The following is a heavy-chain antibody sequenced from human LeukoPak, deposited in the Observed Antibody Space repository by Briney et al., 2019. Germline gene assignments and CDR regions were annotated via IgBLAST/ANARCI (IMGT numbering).Heavy chain of an antibody. CDR2: SIPIFGTA. V-gene: IGHV1-69*05. D-gene: IGHD6-13*01. CDR3: ARDRLAAAGTNDAFDI. J-gene: IGHJ3*02. Sequence: SVKVSCKASGGTFSSYGISWVRQAPGQGLEWMGGSIPIFGTANYAQKFQGRVTITTDESTSTAYMELSSLRSEDTAVYYCARDRLAAAGTNDAFDISGQGTMVTVSS. CDR1: GGTFSSYG.